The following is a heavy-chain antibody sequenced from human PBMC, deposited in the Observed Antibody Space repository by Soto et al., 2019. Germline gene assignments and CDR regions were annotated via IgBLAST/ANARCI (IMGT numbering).Heavy chain of an antibody. CDR3: ARGTIDSSSSQGLNWFDP. CDR1: GDSVSSNSAA. CDR2: TYYRSKWYN. D-gene: IGHD6-6*01. J-gene: IGHJ5*02. V-gene: IGHV6-1*01. Sequence: PSQTLSLTCAISGDSVSSNSAAWNWIRQSPSRGLEWLGRTYYRSKWYNDYAVSVKSRITINPDTSKNQFSLQLNSVTPEDTAVYYCARGTIDSSSSQGLNWFDPWGQGTLVTVSS.